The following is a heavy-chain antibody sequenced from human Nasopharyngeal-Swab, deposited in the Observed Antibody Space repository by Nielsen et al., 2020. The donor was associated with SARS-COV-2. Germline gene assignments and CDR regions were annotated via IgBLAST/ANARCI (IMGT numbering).Heavy chain of an antibody. D-gene: IGHD3-9*01. Sequence: GGSLRLSCAASGFTFGSYSMHWVRQAPGKGLEYVSAIGSNEAETYYADSVKGRFTISRDNSKNILYLQMGTLRSEDTAVYYCATERGNWFYFDYWGHGTLVTVSS. CDR1: GFTFGSYS. V-gene: IGHV3-64*02. CDR3: ATERGNWFYFDY. CDR2: IGSNEAET. J-gene: IGHJ4*01.